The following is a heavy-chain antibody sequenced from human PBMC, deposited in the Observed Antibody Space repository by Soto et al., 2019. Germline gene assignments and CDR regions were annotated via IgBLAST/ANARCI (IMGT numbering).Heavy chain of an antibody. V-gene: IGHV3-74*03. CDR1: GFTFGDYW. Sequence: PXGSLMLSCAASGFTFGDYWMHWVRQPPGKGPEWVSRMTGDGRTTQYADSVKGRFTASRDNAKSTLYLQMNSLRAEDTAVYYCATAEVDYWGPGTLVTVSS. CDR2: MTGDGRTT. CDR3: ATAEVDY. J-gene: IGHJ4*02.